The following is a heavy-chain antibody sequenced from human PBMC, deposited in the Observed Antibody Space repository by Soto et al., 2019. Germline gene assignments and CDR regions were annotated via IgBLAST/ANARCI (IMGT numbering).Heavy chain of an antibody. V-gene: IGHV3-30-3*01. CDR2: ISYDGSNK. J-gene: IGHJ6*02. D-gene: IGHD2-2*01. Sequence: GGSLRLSCAASGFTFSSYAMHWVRQAPGKGLEWVAGISYDGSNKYYADSVKGRFTISRDNSKNTLYLQMNSLRAEDTAVYYCARDRCSSTSCYRGRRGYYYYYGMDVWGQGTTVTVSS. CDR1: GFTFSSYA. CDR3: ARDRCSSTSCYRGRRGYYYYYGMDV.